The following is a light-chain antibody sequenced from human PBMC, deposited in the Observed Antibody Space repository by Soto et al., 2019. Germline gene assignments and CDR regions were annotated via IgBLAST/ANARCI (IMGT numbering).Light chain of an antibody. CDR3: QVWHSGSDQYV. CDR2: DDS. J-gene: IGLJ1*01. Sequence: SFQLTHPPSVSVGPGQTSEISLVGDNIESTGVHGYQQKPGQAPVLVVYDDSDRPSEIPERFSGSNSGNTATLTIRMVEAGDEADYYCQVWHSGSDQYVFGAGTKVTVL. CDR1: NIESTG. V-gene: IGLV3-21*02.